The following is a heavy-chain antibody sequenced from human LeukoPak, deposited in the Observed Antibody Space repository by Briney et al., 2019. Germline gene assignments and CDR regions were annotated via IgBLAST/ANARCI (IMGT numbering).Heavy chain of an antibody. Sequence: SQTLSLTCTVSGGSISSGGYYWSWIRQHPGKGLEWIGYIYYSGSTYYNPSLKSRVTISVDTSKNQFSLKLSSVTAADTAVYYCARAGDFGVVIGPWGQGTLVTVSS. D-gene: IGHD3-3*01. CDR2: IYYSGST. CDR3: ARAGDFGVVIGP. CDR1: GGSISSGGYY. V-gene: IGHV4-31*03. J-gene: IGHJ5*02.